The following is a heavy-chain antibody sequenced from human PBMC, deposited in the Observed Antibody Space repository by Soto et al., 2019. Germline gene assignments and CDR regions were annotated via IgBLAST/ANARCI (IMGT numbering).Heavy chain of an antibody. Sequence: PSETLSLTCSVSGASVSNGDYYWTWVRQRPGRGLEWIGLIHYSGRPLYTPSLRSRVTISVDTSKNHFSLNVKSGTAADTAVYFGARLTAGNSRHYFDYWGQGSLVTVSS. V-gene: IGHV4-31*03. CDR2: IHYSGRP. CDR3: ARLTAGNSRHYFDY. J-gene: IGHJ4*02. D-gene: IGHD6-13*01. CDR1: GASVSNGDYY.